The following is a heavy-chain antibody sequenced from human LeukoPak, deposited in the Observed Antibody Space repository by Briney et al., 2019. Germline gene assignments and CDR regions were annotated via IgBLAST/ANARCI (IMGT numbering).Heavy chain of an antibody. CDR3: ARDPVLGAPDYLVY. CDR2: TSADERIK. D-gene: IGHD1-26*01. CDR1: GFPFNDYV. J-gene: IGHJ4*02. V-gene: IGHV3-30*03. Sequence: GGSLRLSCTVSGFPFNDYVIHWVRQAPGKGLEWVAVTSADERIKIYNDSVRGRFTISRDNSKNTQYLQMNSLRVEDTAVYYCARDPVLGAPDYLVYRGRGTLVSVSS.